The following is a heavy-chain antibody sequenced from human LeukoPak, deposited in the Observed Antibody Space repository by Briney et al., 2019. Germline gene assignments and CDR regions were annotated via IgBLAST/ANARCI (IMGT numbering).Heavy chain of an antibody. V-gene: IGHV1-18*01. D-gene: IGHD3-10*01. CDR1: GYTFTSYG. CDR2: ISAYNGNT. Sequence: ASVKVSCKASGYTFTSYGISWVRQAPGQGLEWMGWISAYNGNTNYAQKLQGRVTMTTDTSTSTAYMELRSLRSDDTAVYYCARGTMVRGVIIRFDYWGQGTLVTVSS. CDR3: ARGTMVRGVIIRFDY. J-gene: IGHJ4*02.